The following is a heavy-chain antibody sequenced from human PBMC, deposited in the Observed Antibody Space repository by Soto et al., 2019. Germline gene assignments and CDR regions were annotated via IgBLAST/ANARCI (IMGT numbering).Heavy chain of an antibody. CDR2: IYWDDDK. J-gene: IGHJ3*02. CDR1: GFSLSTSGVG. Sequence: SGPTLVNPTQTLTLTCTLSGFSLSTSGVGVGWNRQPPGKALVWFALIYWDDDKRYSPSLKRRLTITKDTSKNQVVLTMTNMDPVDTATYYCAHRRYGSGRYDAFDIWGQGTMVTVSS. CDR3: AHRRYGSGRYDAFDI. V-gene: IGHV2-5*02. D-gene: IGHD3-10*01.